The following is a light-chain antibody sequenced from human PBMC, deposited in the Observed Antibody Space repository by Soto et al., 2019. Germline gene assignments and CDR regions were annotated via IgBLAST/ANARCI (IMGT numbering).Light chain of an antibody. V-gene: IGKV3-11*01. CDR2: DAS. Sequence: IVLTQSPATLSLSPCERATLSCRASQSVSSYLAWYQQKPGQAPRLLIYDASNRATGIPARFSGSGSGTDFTLTISSLEPEDFAVYYCQQRSNWPRTFGQGTKVDIK. J-gene: IGKJ1*01. CDR1: QSVSSY. CDR3: QQRSNWPRT.